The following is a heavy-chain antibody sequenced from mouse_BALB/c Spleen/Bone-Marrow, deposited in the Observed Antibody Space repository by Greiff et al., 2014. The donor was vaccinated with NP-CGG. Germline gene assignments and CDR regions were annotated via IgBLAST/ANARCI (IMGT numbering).Heavy chain of an antibody. CDR2: IYPRNNNT. J-gene: IGHJ3*01. CDR3: ARGITTATFAY. Sequence: QVQLQQSGPELVKPGASVKISCKASGYTFTDYYINWVKQKPGQGLEWIGWIYPRNNNTKYNGRFKDKATLTVDTPSSTAYMQLSSLTSEDTAVYFCARGITTATFAYWGQGTLVTVSA. D-gene: IGHD1-2*01. CDR1: GYTFTDYY. V-gene: IGHV1-84*02.